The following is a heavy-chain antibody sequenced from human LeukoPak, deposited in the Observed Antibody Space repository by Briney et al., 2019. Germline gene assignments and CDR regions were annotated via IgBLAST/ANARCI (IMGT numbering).Heavy chain of an antibody. CDR1: GFTFSSYW. CDR3: AKGGWPPVLRFLEWTQNYYYYMDV. CDR2: ISGSGGST. Sequence: PGGSLRLFCAASGFTFSSYWMSWVRQAPGKGLEWVSAISGSGGSTYYADSVKGRFTISRDNSKNTLYLQMNSLRAEDTAVYYCAKGGWPPVLRFLEWTQNYYYYMDVWGKGTTVTVSS. D-gene: IGHD3-3*01. J-gene: IGHJ6*03. V-gene: IGHV3-23*01.